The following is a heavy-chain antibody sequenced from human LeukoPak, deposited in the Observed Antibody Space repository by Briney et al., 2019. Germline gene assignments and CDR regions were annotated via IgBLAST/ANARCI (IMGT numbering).Heavy chain of an antibody. CDR1: GFTFTSSA. J-gene: IGHJ4*02. CDR2: IVVGSGNT. Sequence: GASVKVSCEASGFTFTSSAVQWVRQARGQRLEWIGWIVVGSGNTNYAQKFQERVTITRDMSTSTAYMELSSLRSEDTAVYYCAVTCSSTSCYGLLDQHRSRPGDYWGQGTLVTVSS. D-gene: IGHD2-2*01. V-gene: IGHV1-58*01. CDR3: AVTCSSTSCYGLLDQHRSRPGDY.